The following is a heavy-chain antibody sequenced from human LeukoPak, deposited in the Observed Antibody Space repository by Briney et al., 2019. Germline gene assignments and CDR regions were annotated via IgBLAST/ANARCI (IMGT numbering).Heavy chain of an antibody. CDR3: ARDNGYYMDV. CDR1: GFTFSSYA. Sequence: GRSLRLSCAASGFTFSSYAMHWVRQAPGKGLEWVAVISYDGNNKYYADSVKGRFTISRDNSKNTLYLQMNSLRAEDTAVYYCARDNGYYMDVWGKGTTVTVSS. J-gene: IGHJ6*03. V-gene: IGHV3-30-3*01. CDR2: ISYDGNNK.